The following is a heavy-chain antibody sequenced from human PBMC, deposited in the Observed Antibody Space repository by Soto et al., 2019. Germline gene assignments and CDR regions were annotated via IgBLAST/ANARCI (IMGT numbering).Heavy chain of an antibody. CDR3: ARGGRGLRGAFDV. V-gene: IGHV3-30*04. CDR2: ISFNGLSQ. CDR1: GFTFSSFA. J-gene: IGHJ3*01. D-gene: IGHD3-16*01. Sequence: QEILVESGGGVVQSGTSLRLSCAASGFTFSSFAMHWVRQAPGKGLEWVSVISFNGLSQFYADSVRGRVTVSRDNSKNTLYLQMDSLRPDDTAVDSGARGGRGLRGAFDVWGQGTEVSVS.